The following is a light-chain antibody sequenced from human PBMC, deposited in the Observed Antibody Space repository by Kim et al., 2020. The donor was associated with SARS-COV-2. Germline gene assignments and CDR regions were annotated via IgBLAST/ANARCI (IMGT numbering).Light chain of an antibody. V-gene: IGKV3-20*01. CDR2: GAS. CDR1: QSVSSSY. CDR3: QQYGSSPLT. Sequence: GTLSLSPGERATLSCRASQSVSSSYLAWYQQKPGQAPRLLIYGASSRATGIPDRFSGSGSGTDFTLTISRLEPEDFAVYYCQQYGSSPLTFGGGTKV. J-gene: IGKJ4*01.